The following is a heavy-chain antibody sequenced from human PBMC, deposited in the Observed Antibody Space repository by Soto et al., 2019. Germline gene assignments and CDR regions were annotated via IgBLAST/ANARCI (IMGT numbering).Heavy chain of an antibody. CDR3: ARGVSAGKGSRPDF. Sequence: TGGSLRLSCAASGFTFSSCAMIWVRQAPGKGLDWVSAISGSGGSTNSADSVKGRFTITRDNSKNTLYLQMSSLRAEDTAVYYCARGVSAGKGSRPDFWGQGSLVTVSS. CDR2: ISGSGGST. D-gene: IGHD6-13*01. J-gene: IGHJ4*02. V-gene: IGHV3-23*01. CDR1: GFTFSSCA.